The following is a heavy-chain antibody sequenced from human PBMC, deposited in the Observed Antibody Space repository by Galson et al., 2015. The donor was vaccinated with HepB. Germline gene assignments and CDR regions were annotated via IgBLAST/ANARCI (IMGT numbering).Heavy chain of an antibody. D-gene: IGHD5-18*01. Sequence: SLRLSCAASGFTFSSYAMHWVRQAPGKGLEWVAVISYDGSNKYYADSVKGRFTISRDNSKNTLYLQMNSLRAEDTAVYYCARTGRGYSYHSDYWGQGTLVTVSS. CDR1: GFTFSSYA. J-gene: IGHJ4*02. V-gene: IGHV3-30*04. CDR2: ISYDGSNK. CDR3: ARTGRGYSYHSDY.